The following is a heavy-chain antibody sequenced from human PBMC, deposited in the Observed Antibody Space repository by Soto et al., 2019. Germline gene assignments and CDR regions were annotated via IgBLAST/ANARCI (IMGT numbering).Heavy chain of an antibody. Sequence: QVQLQESGPGLVKPSETLSLTCTVSGGSISSYYWSWIRQPPGKGLEWIGYIYYSGSTNYNPSLKSRVTISVDTSKNQFSLKLSSVTAADTAVYYCARHVGDSIVVVPAAMMPPPKPYWYFDLWGRGTLVTVSS. V-gene: IGHV4-59*08. CDR1: GGSISSYY. CDR2: IYYSGST. D-gene: IGHD2-2*01. CDR3: ARHVGDSIVVVPAAMMPPPKPYWYFDL. J-gene: IGHJ2*01.